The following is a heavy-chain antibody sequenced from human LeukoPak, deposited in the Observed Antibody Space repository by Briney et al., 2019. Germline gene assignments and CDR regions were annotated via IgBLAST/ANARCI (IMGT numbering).Heavy chain of an antibody. CDR2: ISAYNGNT. V-gene: IGHV1-18*01. J-gene: IGHJ4*02. Sequence: ASVMVSCKASGYTFTSYGISWVRQAPGQGLEWMGWISAYNGNTNYAQKLQGRVTMTTDTSTSTAYMELRSLRSDDTAVYYCARVYDSSGYFHPDYWGQGTLVTVSS. CDR3: ARVYDSSGYFHPDY. CDR1: GYTFTSYG. D-gene: IGHD3-22*01.